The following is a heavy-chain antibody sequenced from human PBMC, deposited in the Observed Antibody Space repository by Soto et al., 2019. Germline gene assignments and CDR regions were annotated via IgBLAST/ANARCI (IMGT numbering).Heavy chain of an antibody. V-gene: IGHV1-2*04. Sequence: GASVKVSCKASGYTFTGYYMHRVRQAPGQGLEWMGWINPNSGGTNYAQKFQGWVTMTRDTSISTAYMELSRLRSDDTAVYYCARAYCGGDCYRTYYGMDVWGQGTTVTVSS. D-gene: IGHD2-21*02. CDR2: INPNSGGT. J-gene: IGHJ6*02. CDR3: ARAYCGGDCYRTYYGMDV. CDR1: GYTFTGYY.